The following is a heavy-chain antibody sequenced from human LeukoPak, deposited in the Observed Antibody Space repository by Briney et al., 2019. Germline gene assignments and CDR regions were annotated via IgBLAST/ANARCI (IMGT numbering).Heavy chain of an antibody. J-gene: IGHJ5*02. CDR3: TSAGRWFNWFDR. Sequence: GGSLRLSCAASGFTFSNAWMNWVRQAPGKGLEWVGRIKSKTDGGTTDYAAPVKGRFIISRDDSKNTLYLQMSSLKTEDTAVYFCTSAGRWFNWFDRWGQGTLVTVSP. CDR2: IKSKTDGGTT. D-gene: IGHD2-15*01. CDR1: GFTFSNAW. V-gene: IGHV3-15*01.